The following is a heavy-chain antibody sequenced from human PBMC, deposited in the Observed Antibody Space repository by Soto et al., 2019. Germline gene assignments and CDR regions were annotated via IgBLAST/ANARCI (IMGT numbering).Heavy chain of an antibody. D-gene: IGHD5-12*01. J-gene: IGHJ4*02. CDR2: INHSGST. Sequence: LSLTCAVYGGSFSGYSWNWIRQPPGKGLEWIGEINHSGSTNYNPSLKSRVTISLDTSKNQFSLRLTSLTAADTAVYFCARAPQIVAMGRPFDYWGQGILVTVSS. V-gene: IGHV4-34*01. CDR1: GGSFSGYS. CDR3: ARAPQIVAMGRPFDY.